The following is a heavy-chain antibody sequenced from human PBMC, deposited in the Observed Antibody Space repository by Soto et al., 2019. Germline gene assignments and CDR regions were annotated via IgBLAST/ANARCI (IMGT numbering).Heavy chain of an antibody. V-gene: IGHV4-30-2*01. CDR3: ARDSPINGDSKATDY. CDR2: IYHSGST. Sequence: KTSETLSLTCAVSGGSISSGGYSWSWIRQPPGKGLEWIGYIYHSGSTYYNPSLKSRVTISVDRSKNQFSLKLSSVTAADTAVYCCARDSPINGDSKATDYWGQGTLVTVSS. D-gene: IGHD4-17*01. J-gene: IGHJ4*02. CDR1: GGSISSGGYS.